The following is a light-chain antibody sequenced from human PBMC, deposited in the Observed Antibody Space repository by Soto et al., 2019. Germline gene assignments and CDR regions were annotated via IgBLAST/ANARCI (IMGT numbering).Light chain of an antibody. CDR1: QGVSTN. CDR2: GTS. CDR3: QQYNDWPPGT. V-gene: IGKV3-15*01. Sequence: EIVLTQSPATLAVSPGERVTLSCRASQGVSTNLAWYQQKPGQAPRLLIYGTSTRATGIPARFSGSGSGTEFTLTISSLQSEDFAVYYCQQYNDWPPGTFGQGTKLEIK. J-gene: IGKJ2*01.